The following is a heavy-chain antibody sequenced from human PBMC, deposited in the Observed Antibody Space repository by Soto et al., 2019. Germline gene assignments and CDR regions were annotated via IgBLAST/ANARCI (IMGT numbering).Heavy chain of an antibody. CDR3: ARGYCSGGSCYGARYYYGMDV. CDR1: GGTFSSYA. CDR2: IIPIFGTA. V-gene: IGHV1-69*06. Sequence: VQLVQSGAEVKKPGSSVKVSCKASGGTFSSYAISWVRQAPGQGLEWMGGIIPIFGTANYAQKFQGRVTITADKSTSTAYMELSSLRSEDTAVYYCARGYCSGGSCYGARYYYGMDVWGQGTTVTVSS. D-gene: IGHD2-15*01. J-gene: IGHJ6*02.